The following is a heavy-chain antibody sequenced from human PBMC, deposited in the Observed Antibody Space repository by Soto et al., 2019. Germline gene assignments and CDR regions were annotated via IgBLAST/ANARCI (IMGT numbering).Heavy chain of an antibody. J-gene: IGHJ6*02. Sequence: ASVKVSCKASGYTVTSYYMHWVRQVPGQGLEWMGIINPKSGSTTYAEKFQGRVTMTRDTSTNTVHMELSSLRSEDTAVYYCARPYCGGDCYSDYYYSMDVWGQGTTVTVSS. CDR1: GYTVTSYY. V-gene: IGHV1-46*01. CDR3: ARPYCGGDCYSDYYYSMDV. D-gene: IGHD2-21*02. CDR2: INPKSGST.